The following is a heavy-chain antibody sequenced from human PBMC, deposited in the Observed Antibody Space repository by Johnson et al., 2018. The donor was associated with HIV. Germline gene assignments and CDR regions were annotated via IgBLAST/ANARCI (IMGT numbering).Heavy chain of an antibody. CDR2: IKQDGSEK. Sequence: VLLVESGGRVVRPGGSLRLSCAASGFTFSSYWMSWVRQAPGKGLEWVANIKQDGSEKYYVDSVKGRFTISRDNAKNSLYLQMNSLRAEDTAVYYCAKEGSGYFHAFDIWGQGTMVTVSS. CDR3: AKEGSGYFHAFDI. D-gene: IGHD3-22*01. J-gene: IGHJ3*02. V-gene: IGHV3-7*01. CDR1: GFTFSSYW.